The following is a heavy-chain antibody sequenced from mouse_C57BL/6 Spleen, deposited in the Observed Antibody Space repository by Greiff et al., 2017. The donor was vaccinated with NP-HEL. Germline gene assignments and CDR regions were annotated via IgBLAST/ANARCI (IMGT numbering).Heavy chain of an antibody. CDR3: ARDYGSSWDWFAY. CDR2: IHPNSGST. D-gene: IGHD1-1*01. CDR1: GYTFTSYW. V-gene: IGHV1-64*01. Sequence: QVQLQQPGAELVKPGASVKLSCKASGYTFTSYWMHWVKQRPGQGLEWIGMIHPNSGSTNYNEKFKSKATLTVDKSSSTAYMQLSSLTSEDSAVYYCARDYGSSWDWFAYWGQGTLVTVSA. J-gene: IGHJ3*01.